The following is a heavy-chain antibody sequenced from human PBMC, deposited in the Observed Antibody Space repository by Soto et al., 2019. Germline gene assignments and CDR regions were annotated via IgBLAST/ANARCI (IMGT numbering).Heavy chain of an antibody. CDR2: IYYSGST. CDR1: GGSISGYY. D-gene: IGHD2-15*01. V-gene: IGHV4-59*01. Sequence: QVQLQESGPGLVKPSETLSLTCSVSGGSISGYYWSWIRQTPEKGLEWIGYIYYSGSTNYNPSLKRRVTMLIDMSKNQFSLNLTSVSAADTAVYYCAAAPRYWGQGILVTVSS. J-gene: IGHJ4*02. CDR3: AAAPRY.